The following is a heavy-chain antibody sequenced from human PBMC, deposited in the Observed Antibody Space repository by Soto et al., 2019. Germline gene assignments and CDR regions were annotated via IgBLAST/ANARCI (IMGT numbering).Heavy chain of an antibody. CDR3: ATMHDYGDYADFDN. CDR1: GGSIRSGGYY. J-gene: IGHJ4*02. Sequence: QVKLQESGPGLVKPSQTLSLSCTVSGGSIRSGGYYWSWIRHHPGKGLEWIGYIDYSGGTDYNPSLKCRLTMSLDTSENQFTLRLTAVTAADTAVYFCATMHDYGDYADFDNWGQGTLVTV. D-gene: IGHD4-17*01. V-gene: IGHV4-31*03. CDR2: IDYSGGT.